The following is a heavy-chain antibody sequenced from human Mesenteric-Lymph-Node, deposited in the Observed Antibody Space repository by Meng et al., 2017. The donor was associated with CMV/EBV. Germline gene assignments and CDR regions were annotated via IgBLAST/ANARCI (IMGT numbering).Heavy chain of an antibody. CDR1: YSFTSYG. D-gene: IGHD2-15*01. CDR2: IDPSDSYT. V-gene: IGHV5-10-1*01. J-gene: IGHJ2*01. CDR3: ARHVAGYCSGGSCYWDL. Sequence: YSFTSYGNRWVRQRPRKGLEWMRRIDPSDSYTNYSPSFQGHVTISADKSISTAYLQWSSLKASDTAMYYCARHVAGYCSGGSCYWDLWGRGTLVTVSS.